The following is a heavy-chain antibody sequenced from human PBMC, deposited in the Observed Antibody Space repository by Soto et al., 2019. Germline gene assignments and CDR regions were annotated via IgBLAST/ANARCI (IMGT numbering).Heavy chain of an antibody. CDR2: INHSGST. Sequence: KSSETLSLTCAVYGGSFSGYYWSWIRQPPGKGLEWIGEINHSGSTNYNPSLKSRVTISVDTSKNQFSLKLSSVTAADTAVYYCAREGRHYCTNGVCLGFDPWGQGTLVTVSS. D-gene: IGHD2-8*01. CDR1: GGSFSGYY. V-gene: IGHV4-34*01. CDR3: AREGRHYCTNGVCLGFDP. J-gene: IGHJ5*02.